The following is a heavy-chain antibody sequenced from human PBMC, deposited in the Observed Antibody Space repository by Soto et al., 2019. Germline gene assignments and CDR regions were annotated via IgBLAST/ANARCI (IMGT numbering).Heavy chain of an antibody. D-gene: IGHD3-9*01. V-gene: IGHV3-48*03. J-gene: IGHJ4*02. CDR3: ATRSTDYYFY. CDR1: GLTFSSFE. Sequence: GGSLRLSCAVSGLTFSSFEMDWVRQAAGKGPEWISYISRGATTTYYADSVRGRSTISRDDAENSVFLQMDSLRVEDTAIYFCATRSTDYYFYWGQGTLVTVSS. CDR2: ISRGATTT.